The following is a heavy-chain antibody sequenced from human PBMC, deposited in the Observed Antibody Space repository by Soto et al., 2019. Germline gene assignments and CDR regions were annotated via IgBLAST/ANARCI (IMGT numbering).Heavy chain of an antibody. J-gene: IGHJ5*02. CDR1: GYTXTSYC. D-gene: IGHD3-16*01. V-gene: IGHV1-18*01. Sequence: XWKASGYTXTSYCSCWVRQATEQGLEWMGWISAYNGNTNYAQKLQGRVTMTTDTSTSTAYMELRSLRSDDTAVYYCARDLVITFGGVIDPNWFDPWGQGTLVTVSS. CDR3: ARDLVITFGGVIDPNWFDP. CDR2: ISAYNGNT.